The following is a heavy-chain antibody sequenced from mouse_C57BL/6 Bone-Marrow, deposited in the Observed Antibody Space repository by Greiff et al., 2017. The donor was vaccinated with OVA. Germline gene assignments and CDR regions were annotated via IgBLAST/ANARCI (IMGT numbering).Heavy chain of an antibody. J-gene: IGHJ1*03. V-gene: IGHV14-4*01. D-gene: IGHD1-1*01. CDR1: GFTFTDDY. CDR3: TPSTVVYWCIDV. CDR2: IDPENGDT. Sequence: EVQLQQSGAELVRPGASVKLSCTASGFTFTDDYMHWVKQRPEQGLEWIGWIDPENGDTEYASKFQGKATITADTSSNTAYLQRSSLTSEDTAVYYGTPSTVVYWCIDVWGTGTTVTVSS.